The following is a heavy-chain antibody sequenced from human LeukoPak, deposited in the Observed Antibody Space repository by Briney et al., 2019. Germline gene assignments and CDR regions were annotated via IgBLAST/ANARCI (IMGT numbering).Heavy chain of an antibody. CDR3: TSTLGY. J-gene: IGHJ4*02. CDR2: IKEKSEGGTT. Sequence: GGSLRLSCAASGFIFSNAWMTWVRQAPGKGLERVGRIKEKSEGGTTDYAAPVKGRFTISRDDSQNTLYLQMNGLKTEDTAVYYCTSTLGYWGQGTLVTVSS. CDR1: GFIFSNAW. D-gene: IGHD2-15*01. V-gene: IGHV3-15*01.